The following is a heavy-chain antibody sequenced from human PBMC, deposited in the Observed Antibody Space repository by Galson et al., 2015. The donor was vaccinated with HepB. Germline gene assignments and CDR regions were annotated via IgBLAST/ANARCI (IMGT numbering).Heavy chain of an antibody. CDR1: GFTFDDYG. D-gene: IGHD6-13*01. CDR3: ARESVGLKQLAFDY. V-gene: IGHV3-20*04. Sequence: SLRLSCAASGFTFDDYGMSWVRQAPGKGLEWVSGINWNGGSTGYADSVKGRFTISRDNAKNSLYLQMNSLRAEDTALYYCARESVGLKQLAFDYWGQGTLVTVSS. J-gene: IGHJ4*02. CDR2: INWNGGST.